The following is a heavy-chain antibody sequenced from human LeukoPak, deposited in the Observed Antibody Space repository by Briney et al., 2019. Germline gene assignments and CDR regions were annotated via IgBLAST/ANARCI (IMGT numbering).Heavy chain of an antibody. V-gene: IGHV1-18*01. CDR1: GYTFTSYG. CDR2: ISAYNGNT. D-gene: IGHD3-22*01. J-gene: IGHJ4*02. Sequence: ASVKVSCKASGYTFTSYGISWVRQAPGQGLEWMGWISAYNGNTNYAQKVQGRVTMTTDTSTSTAYMELRSPRSDDTAMYYCAREGTYYYDSSGSNFDYWGQGTLVTVSS. CDR3: AREGTYYYDSSGSNFDY.